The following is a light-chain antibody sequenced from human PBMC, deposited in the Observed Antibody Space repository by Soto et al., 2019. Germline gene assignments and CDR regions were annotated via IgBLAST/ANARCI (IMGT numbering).Light chain of an antibody. V-gene: IGKV1-5*03. J-gene: IGKJ1*01. CDR2: KAS. CDR1: QSISSW. CDR3: QTYDKAPWT. Sequence: DIQMTQSPSTLSASVGDRVTITCRASQSISSWLAWYQQKPGKAPKLLIYKASSLESGVPSRFSGSGSGTTFILTISRLQPEDVATYYCQTYDKAPWTFGPGTKV.